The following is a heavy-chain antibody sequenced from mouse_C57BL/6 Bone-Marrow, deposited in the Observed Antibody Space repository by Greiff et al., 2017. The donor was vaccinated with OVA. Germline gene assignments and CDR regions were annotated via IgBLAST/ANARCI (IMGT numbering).Heavy chain of an antibody. CDR1: GFNIKDDY. V-gene: IGHV14-4*01. Sequence: VTLKESGAELVRPGASVKLSCTASGFNIKDDYMHWVKQRPEQGLEWIGWIDPENGDTEYASKFQGKATITADTSSNTAYLQLSSLTSEDTAVYYCVTLFFAYWGQGTLVTVSA. CDR3: VTLFFAY. CDR2: IDPENGDT. J-gene: IGHJ3*01.